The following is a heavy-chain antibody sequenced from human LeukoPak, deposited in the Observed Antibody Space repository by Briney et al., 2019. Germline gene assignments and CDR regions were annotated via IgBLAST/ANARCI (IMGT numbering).Heavy chain of an antibody. V-gene: IGHV3-30*04. J-gene: IGHJ4*02. CDR3: ARGDCNGGSCYLSLTSIDY. Sequence: PGRSLRLSCAASGFTFSTYAMHWVRQAPGKGLDWVAFISYDGSNQYLADSVKGRFTISRDTSKNTLFLQMDNLRTEDTAVYYCARGDCNGGSCYLSLTSIDYWGQGTLVTVSS. D-gene: IGHD2-15*01. CDR1: GFTFSTYA. CDR2: ISYDGSNQ.